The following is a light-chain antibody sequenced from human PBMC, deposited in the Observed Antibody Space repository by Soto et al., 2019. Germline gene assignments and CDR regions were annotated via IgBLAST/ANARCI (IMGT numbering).Light chain of an antibody. Sequence: QSVLTQPPSVSAAPGQKVTISCSGSSSNIGNNYVSWYQQLPGTAPKLLIYDNNQRPSRIPDRFSASKSGTSATLAITGLQTGDEADYYCGTWDSSLSAVVFGGGTKLTVL. J-gene: IGLJ2*01. CDR2: DNN. CDR3: GTWDSSLSAVV. V-gene: IGLV1-51*01. CDR1: SSNIGNNY.